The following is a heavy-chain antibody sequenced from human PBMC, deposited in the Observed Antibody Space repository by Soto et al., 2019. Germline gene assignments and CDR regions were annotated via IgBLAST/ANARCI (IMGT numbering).Heavy chain of an antibody. D-gene: IGHD6-6*01. CDR2: ISYDGSNK. V-gene: IGHV3-30*18. CDR1: GFTFSSYG. J-gene: IGHJ6*02. Sequence: PGGSLRLSCAASGFTFSSYGMHWVRQAPGKWLEWVSVISYDGSNKYYADSVKGRFTISRDNSKNTLYLQINSLRAEDTAVYYCAKASRADRSLYYYYCMDFGGQLTTVTVSS. CDR3: AKASRADRSLYYYYCMDF.